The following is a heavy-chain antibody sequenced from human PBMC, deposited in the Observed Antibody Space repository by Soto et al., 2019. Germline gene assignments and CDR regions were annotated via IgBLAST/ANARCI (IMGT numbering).Heavy chain of an antibody. CDR2: IYYSGST. CDR1: GVSMSSGWYY. D-gene: IGHD3-22*01. Sequence: SETLSLTCTASGVSMSSGWYYLSWLRPPPARGLEWIGYIYYSGSTYYNPSLKSRVTISVDTSKNQFSLKLSSVTAADTAVYYCARDDRISMIVVPSWAFHDGGQGSLGTAPQ. V-gene: IGHV4-31*03. CDR3: ARDDRISMIVVPSWAFHD. J-gene: IGHJ4*02.